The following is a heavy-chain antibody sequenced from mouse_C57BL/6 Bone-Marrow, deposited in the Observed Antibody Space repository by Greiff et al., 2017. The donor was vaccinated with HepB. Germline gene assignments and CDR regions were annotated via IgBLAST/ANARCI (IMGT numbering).Heavy chain of an antibody. D-gene: IGHD2-3*01. J-gene: IGHJ3*01. CDR2: IHPNSGST. Sequence: VQLQQPGAELVKPGASVKLSCKASGYTFTSYWMHWVKQRPGQGLEWIGMIHPNSGSTNYNEKFKSKATLTVDKSSSTAYMQLSSLTSEDSAVYYCARTRYYTWFAYWGQGTLVTVSA. V-gene: IGHV1-64*01. CDR1: GYTFTSYW. CDR3: ARTRYYTWFAY.